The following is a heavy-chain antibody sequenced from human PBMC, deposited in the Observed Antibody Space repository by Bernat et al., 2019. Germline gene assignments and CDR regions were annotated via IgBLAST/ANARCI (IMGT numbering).Heavy chain of an antibody. J-gene: IGHJ6*03. V-gene: IGHV3-49*04. CDR3: TRDNEERYYYYYYYYYMDV. CDR2: IRSKAYGGTT. D-gene: IGHD1-26*01. Sequence: EVQLVESGGGLVQPGRSLRLSCTASGFTFGDYAMSWVRQAPGKGLEWVGCIRSKAYGGTTEYAASVKGRFTISRDDSKSIAYLQMNSLKTEDTAVYYCTRDNEERYYYYYYYYYMDVWGKGTTVTVSS. CDR1: GFTFGDYA.